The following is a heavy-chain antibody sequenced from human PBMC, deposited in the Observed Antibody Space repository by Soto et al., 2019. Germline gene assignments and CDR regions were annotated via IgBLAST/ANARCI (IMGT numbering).Heavy chain of an antibody. V-gene: IGHV1-69*13. CDR1: GGTFSSYA. CDR2: IIPIFGTA. D-gene: IGHD3-22*01. J-gene: IGHJ4*02. Sequence: GASVKVSCKASGGTFSSYAISWVRQAPGQGLEWMGGIIPIFGTANYAQKFQGRVTITADESTSTACMELSSLRSEDTAVYYCARSKGALNYYDSSGHFDYWGQGTLVTVSS. CDR3: ARSKGALNYYDSSGHFDY.